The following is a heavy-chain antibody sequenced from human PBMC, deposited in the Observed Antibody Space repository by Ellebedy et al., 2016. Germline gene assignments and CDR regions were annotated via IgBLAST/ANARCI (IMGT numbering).Heavy chain of an antibody. CDR3: YYGHYSGF. CDR1: GFTFRNFF. J-gene: IGHJ4*02. CDR2: ISGDGDTT. D-gene: IGHD4-17*01. Sequence: GGSLRLSXVASGFTFRNFFMSWVRQAPGGGLEWISTISGDGDTTFSADSVKGLFTISRDNSRYTLYLQMDSLTAADTAVYYCYYGHYSGFWGQGTLVTVSS. V-gene: IGHV3-23*01.